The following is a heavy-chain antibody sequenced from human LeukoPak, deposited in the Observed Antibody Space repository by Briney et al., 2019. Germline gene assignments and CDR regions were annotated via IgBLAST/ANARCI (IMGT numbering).Heavy chain of an antibody. V-gene: IGHV3-48*03. CDR1: GFTFSSYE. Sequence: PGGSLRLSCAASGFTFSSYEMNWVRQAPGKGLEWVSYISSSGSTIYYADSVKGRFTISRDNSKNTLYLQMNSLRAEDTAVYYCAKGPYYYDSSGYYYFDYWGQGTLVTVSS. CDR3: AKGPYYYDSSGYYYFDY. J-gene: IGHJ4*02. CDR2: ISSSGSTI. D-gene: IGHD3-22*01.